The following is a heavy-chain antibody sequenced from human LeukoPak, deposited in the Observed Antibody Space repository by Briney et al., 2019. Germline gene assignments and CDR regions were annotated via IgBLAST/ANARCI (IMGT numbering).Heavy chain of an antibody. CDR3: ARTGSTVTMLYPFDH. CDR2: IYYSGSN. D-gene: IGHD4-17*01. V-gene: IGHV4-59*01. Sequence: SETLSLTCTVSGGSIRSYYWSWVRQPPGKGLEGIGYIYYSGSNNYNPSLKSRVSISVDMSKNQFSLKLSSVTAPDTAVYYCARTGSTVTMLYPFDHWGQGTLVTVSS. J-gene: IGHJ4*02. CDR1: GGSIRSYY.